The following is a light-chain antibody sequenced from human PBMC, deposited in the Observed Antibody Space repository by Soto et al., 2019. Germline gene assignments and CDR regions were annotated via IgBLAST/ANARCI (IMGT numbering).Light chain of an antibody. CDR1: QDISDY. CDR3: QKYDSAPWT. Sequence: DIQMTQSPSSLSASVGDRVTITCRASQDISDYLAWYQQSPGKVPKLLIYAASTLQSGVPSRFSGSGSGSEFTLTISSLQPEDVAAYYCQKYDSAPWTFGQGTKVDIK. J-gene: IGKJ1*01. CDR2: AAS. V-gene: IGKV1-27*01.